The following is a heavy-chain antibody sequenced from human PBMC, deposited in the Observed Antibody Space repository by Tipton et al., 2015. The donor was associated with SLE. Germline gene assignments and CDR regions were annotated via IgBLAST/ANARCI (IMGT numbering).Heavy chain of an antibody. CDR2: IYYSGST. Sequence: TLSLTCTVSGGSISSHYWSWIRQPPGKELEWIGYIYYSGSTNYNPSLKSRVTISVDTSKNQFSLKLSSVTAADTAVYYCARASYSGSLDIWGQGTMVTVAS. CDR1: GGSISSHY. CDR3: ARASYSGSLDI. J-gene: IGHJ3*02. D-gene: IGHD1-26*01. V-gene: IGHV4-59*11.